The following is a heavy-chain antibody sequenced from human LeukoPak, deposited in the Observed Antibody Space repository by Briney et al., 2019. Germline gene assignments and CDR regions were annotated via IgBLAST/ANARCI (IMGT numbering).Heavy chain of an antibody. D-gene: IGHD1-26*01. CDR2: INQDGGET. CDR1: GFTFSSYW. CDR3: AREGSRAYFDY. Sequence: PGGSLRLSCAASGFTFSSYWMSWVRQAPGKVLEWVANINQDGGETYYVASVKGRFTISRDNAKNSLYLQMNSLRAEDTAVYYCAREGSRAYFDYWGQGTLVTVPS. J-gene: IGHJ4*02. V-gene: IGHV3-7*01.